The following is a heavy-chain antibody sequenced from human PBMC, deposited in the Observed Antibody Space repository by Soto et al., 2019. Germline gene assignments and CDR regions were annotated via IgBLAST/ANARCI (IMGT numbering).Heavy chain of an antibody. Sequence: EVQLVESGGRLVQPGGSLRLSCAASGFMFSAYWMSWVRRNPGKGLEWVATISGGASDKFYVDSVKGRFTISRDDSKNTLYLQMDSLRDEDTAVYYCVREDWHRVDSWGQGTLVTASS. CDR2: ISGGASDK. V-gene: IGHV3-7*01. J-gene: IGHJ4*02. D-gene: IGHD2-21*01. CDR1: GFMFSAYW. CDR3: VREDWHRVDS.